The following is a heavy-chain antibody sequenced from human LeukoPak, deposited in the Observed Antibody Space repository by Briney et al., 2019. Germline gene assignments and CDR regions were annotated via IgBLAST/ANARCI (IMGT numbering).Heavy chain of an antibody. J-gene: IGHJ4*02. V-gene: IGHV4-39*01. CDR3: ARRLLSGYSGDY. CDR2: IYYSGST. CDR1: GGSISSSSYY. D-gene: IGHD3-22*01. Sequence: SETLSLTCTVSGGSISSSSYYWGWIRQPPGKGLEWIGSIYYSGSTYYNPSLKSRVTISVDTSKNQFSLKLSSVTAADTAVYYCARRLLSGYSGDYWGQGTLVTVSS.